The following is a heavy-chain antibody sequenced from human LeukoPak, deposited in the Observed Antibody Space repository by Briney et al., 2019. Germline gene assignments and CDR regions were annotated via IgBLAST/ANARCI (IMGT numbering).Heavy chain of an antibody. V-gene: IGHV3-7*01. D-gene: IGHD3-22*01. CDR3: ARLDDSSGYYFNWFDP. CDR2: IKQDGSEK. CDR1: GFTFSSYW. J-gene: IGHJ5*02. Sequence: GGSLRLSCAASGFTFSSYWMSWVRQAPGKGLEWVANIKQDGSEKYYVDSVKGRFTISRDNAKNSLYLQMNSLRAEDTAVYYCARLDDSSGYYFNWFDPWGQGTLVTVSS.